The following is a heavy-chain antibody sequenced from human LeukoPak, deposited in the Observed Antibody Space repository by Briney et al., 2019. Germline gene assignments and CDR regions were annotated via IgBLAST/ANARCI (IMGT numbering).Heavy chain of an antibody. Sequence: GGSLRLSCAASGFTFSSYAMHWVRQAPGKGLEWVAVISYDGSNKYYADSVKGRFTISRDNSKNTLYLQMNSLRAEDTAVYYCARDWTTGYRYGVFDYWGQGTLVTVSS. D-gene: IGHD5-18*01. CDR2: ISYDGSNK. V-gene: IGHV3-30-3*01. CDR3: ARDWTTGYRYGVFDY. CDR1: GFTFSSYA. J-gene: IGHJ4*02.